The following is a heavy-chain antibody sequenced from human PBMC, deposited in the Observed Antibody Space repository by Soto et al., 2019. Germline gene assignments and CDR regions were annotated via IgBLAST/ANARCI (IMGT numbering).Heavy chain of an antibody. D-gene: IGHD1-26*01. CDR3: AAGPIVVGSSWFDP. V-gene: IGHV1-58*01. CDR1: GFTFTSSA. Sequence: ASVKVSCKXSGFTFTSSAVQWVRQARGQRLEWIGWIVVGSGNTNYAQKFQERVTITRDMSTSTAYMELSSLRSEDTAVYYCAAGPIVVGSSWFDPWGQGTLVTVSS. J-gene: IGHJ5*02. CDR2: IVVGSGNT.